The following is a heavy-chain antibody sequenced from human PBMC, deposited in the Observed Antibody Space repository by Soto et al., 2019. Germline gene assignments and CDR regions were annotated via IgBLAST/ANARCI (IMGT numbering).Heavy chain of an antibody. CDR1: CASISSSY. CDR2: VYYSGST. V-gene: IGHV4-59*01. J-gene: IGHJ3*02. CDR3: ARGYYDSRGQSNTFDI. Sequence: SETLSLTCTVSCASISSSYWSWIRQSPGKGLEWIGYVYYSGSTNYNPSLKSRVTISVDTSKNQFSLKLSSVTAADTAVYYCARGYYDSRGQSNTFDIWGQGTMVTVSS. D-gene: IGHD3-22*01.